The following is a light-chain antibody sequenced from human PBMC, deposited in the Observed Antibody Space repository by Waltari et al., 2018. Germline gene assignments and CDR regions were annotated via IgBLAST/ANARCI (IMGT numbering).Light chain of an antibody. Sequence: IQLTQSPSSLSASVGDTVTITCRASQGISTYLAWLQQKPGRAPKVLIFEASTLQSGVPSRFSGSGSGIDFTLTISSLQPEDVATYYCQQFHDYPCTFGQGTKVEIK. J-gene: IGKJ1*01. V-gene: IGKV1-9*01. CDR2: EAS. CDR1: QGISTY. CDR3: QQFHDYPCT.